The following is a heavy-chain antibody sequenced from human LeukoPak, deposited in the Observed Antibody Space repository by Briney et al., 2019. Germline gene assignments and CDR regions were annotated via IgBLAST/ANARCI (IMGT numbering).Heavy chain of an antibody. CDR3: ATVDCGGDCYSY. Sequence: ASVTVSFKVSGYTLTELSMHWVRQAPGKGLEWMGGFDPEDGETIYAQKFQGRVTMTEDTSTDTAYMELSSLRSEDTAVYYCATVDCGGDCYSYWGQGTLVTVSS. CDR1: GYTLTELS. CDR2: FDPEDGET. V-gene: IGHV1-24*01. J-gene: IGHJ4*02. D-gene: IGHD2-21*02.